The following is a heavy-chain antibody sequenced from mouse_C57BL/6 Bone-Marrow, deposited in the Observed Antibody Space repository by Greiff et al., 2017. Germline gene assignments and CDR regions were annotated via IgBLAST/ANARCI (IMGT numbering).Heavy chain of an antibody. CDR1: EYEFPSHD. Sequence: EVNLVESGGGLVQPGESLKLSCESNEYEFPSHDMSWVRKTPEKRLELVAAINSDGGSPYYPDTMERRFIISRENTKKTLYLQMSSLRSEDTALYYCAIQGYSNYWYFDVWGTGTTVTVSS. D-gene: IGHD2-5*01. J-gene: IGHJ1*03. CDR3: AIQGYSNYWYFDV. V-gene: IGHV5-2*01. CDR2: INSDGGSP.